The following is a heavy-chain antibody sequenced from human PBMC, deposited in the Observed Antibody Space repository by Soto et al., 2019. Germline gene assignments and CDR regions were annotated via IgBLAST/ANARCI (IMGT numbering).Heavy chain of an antibody. Sequence: GGSLRLSCTASGFTFGDYAMSWFRQAPGKGLEWVGFIRSKAYCGTTEYAASVKGRFTISRDDSKSIAYLQMNSLKTEDTAVSYCTRYVDIVATIIPFEYWGQGTMVTVPS. J-gene: IGHJ4*02. V-gene: IGHV3-49*03. CDR3: TRYVDIVATIIPFEY. D-gene: IGHD5-12*01. CDR1: GFTFGDYA. CDR2: IRSKAYCGTT.